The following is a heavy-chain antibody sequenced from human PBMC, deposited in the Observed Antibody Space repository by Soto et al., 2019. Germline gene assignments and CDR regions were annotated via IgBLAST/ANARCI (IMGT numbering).Heavy chain of an antibody. CDR2: INAATGHT. J-gene: IGHJ4*02. CDR3: ARDYTSGWRDFEF. D-gene: IGHD6-19*01. CDR1: GYRFTDFS. V-gene: IGHV1-3*01. Sequence: QVQLVQSGAEVKKPGASVKVSCTTSGYRFTDFSMQWVRQGPEQRLEWVGWINAATGHTEYSQKFQGRVTITTDTSASTGYMELTSLRSEDTGVYYCARDYTSGWRDFEFWCQGTVVTVSS.